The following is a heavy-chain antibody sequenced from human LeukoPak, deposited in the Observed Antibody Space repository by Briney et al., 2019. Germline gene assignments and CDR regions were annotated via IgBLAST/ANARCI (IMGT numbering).Heavy chain of an antibody. J-gene: IGHJ4*02. V-gene: IGHV4-30-4*01. D-gene: IGHD3-16*01. CDR1: GGSISSGDYY. CDR2: IYYSGST. Sequence: PSETLSLTCTVSGGSISSGDYYWSWICQPPGKGLEWIGYIYYSGSTYYNPSLKSRVTISVDTSKNQFSLKLSSVTAADTAVYYCAREKAGGVGEGYYFDYWGQGTLVTVSS. CDR3: AREKAGGVGEGYYFDY.